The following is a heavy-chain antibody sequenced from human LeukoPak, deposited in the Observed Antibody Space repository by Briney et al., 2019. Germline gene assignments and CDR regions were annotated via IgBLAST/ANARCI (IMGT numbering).Heavy chain of an antibody. D-gene: IGHD6-19*01. CDR1: GFTFSSYA. Sequence: PGRSLRLSCAASGFTFSSYAMHWVCQAPGKGLEWVAVISYDGGNKYYADSVKGRFTISRDNSKNTLYLQMNSLRAEDTAVYYCARDHLAVAGTYYFDYWGQGTLVTVSS. V-gene: IGHV3-30*04. CDR3: ARDHLAVAGTYYFDY. J-gene: IGHJ4*02. CDR2: ISYDGGNK.